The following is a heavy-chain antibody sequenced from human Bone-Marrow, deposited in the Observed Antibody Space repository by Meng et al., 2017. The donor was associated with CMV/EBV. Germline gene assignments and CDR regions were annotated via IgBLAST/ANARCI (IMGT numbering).Heavy chain of an antibody. Sequence: ASVKVSCKASGYTFTSYDINWLRQATGQGLEWMGWMNPNRGNTGYAQKFQGRVTLTRNTSISTAYMELSSLRSEDTAVYYCARTKQYCSSTSCYPYHYYGMDVWGQGTTVTVSS. CDR2: MNPNRGNT. CDR3: ARTKQYCSSTSCYPYHYYGMDV. D-gene: IGHD2-2*01. V-gene: IGHV1-8*03. J-gene: IGHJ6*02. CDR1: GYTFTSYD.